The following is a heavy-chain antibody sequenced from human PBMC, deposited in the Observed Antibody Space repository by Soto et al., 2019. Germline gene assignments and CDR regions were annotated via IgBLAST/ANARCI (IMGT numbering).Heavy chain of an antibody. J-gene: IGHJ4*02. D-gene: IGHD2-15*01. Sequence: SETLCLTCAVYGGSFSGYYWSWIRQPPGKGLEWIGEINHSGSTNYNPSLKSRVTISVDTSKNQFSLKLSSVTAADTAVYYCARSIGYCSGGSCYSLGYWGQGTLVTVSS. V-gene: IGHV4-34*01. CDR1: GGSFSGYY. CDR2: INHSGST. CDR3: ARSIGYCSGGSCYSLGY.